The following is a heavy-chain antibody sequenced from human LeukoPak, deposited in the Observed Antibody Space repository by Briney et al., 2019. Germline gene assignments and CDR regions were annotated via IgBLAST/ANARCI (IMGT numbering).Heavy chain of an antibody. CDR1: GGTFSSYA. Sequence: SVKVSCKASGGTFSSYAISWVRQAPGQGLEWMGGIIPIFGTANYAQKFQGRVTITTDESTSTAYMELSSLRSEDTAVYYCARGQKKWLQLGFREYFQHWGQGTLVTVSS. CDR2: IIPIFGTA. CDR3: ARGQKKWLQLGFREYFQH. J-gene: IGHJ1*01. V-gene: IGHV1-69*05. D-gene: IGHD5-24*01.